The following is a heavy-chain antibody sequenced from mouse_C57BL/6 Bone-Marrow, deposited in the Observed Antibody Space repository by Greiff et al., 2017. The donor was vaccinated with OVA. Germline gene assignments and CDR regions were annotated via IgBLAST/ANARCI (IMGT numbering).Heavy chain of an antibody. CDR1: GYTFTSYG. CDR2: IYPRSGNT. CDR3: ARFRLRRGLAY. Sequence: QVQLKQSGAELARPGASVKLSCKASGYTFTSYGISWVKQRTGQGLEWIGEIYPRSGNTYYNEKFKGKATLTADKSSSTAYMELRSLTSEDSAVYFCARFRLRRGLAYWGQGTLVTVSA. J-gene: IGHJ3*01. D-gene: IGHD2-4*01. V-gene: IGHV1-81*01.